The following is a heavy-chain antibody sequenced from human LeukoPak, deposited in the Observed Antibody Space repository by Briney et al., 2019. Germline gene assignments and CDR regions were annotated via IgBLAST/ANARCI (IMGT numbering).Heavy chain of an antibody. D-gene: IGHD1-1*01. J-gene: IGHJ4*02. Sequence: QPGRSLTLSCAASEFTFTTYGMHWVRQAPGKGLEWVAFIYYGGSNIYHADYVKGRFTICRDISKNTLYLPMDSLRAEDTAIYYCARDWKTNSFDYWGEGALVTVS. CDR2: IYYGGSNI. CDR1: EFTFTTYG. V-gene: IGHV3-33*08. CDR3: ARDWKTNSFDY.